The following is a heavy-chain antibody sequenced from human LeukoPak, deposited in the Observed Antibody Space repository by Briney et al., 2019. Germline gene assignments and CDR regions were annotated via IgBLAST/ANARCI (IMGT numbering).Heavy chain of an antibody. CDR3: ARKGCIGDCYLFDY. J-gene: IGHJ4*02. CDR1: GYTFTGYC. CDR2: INTNNGNT. Sequence: GASVKVSCKTSGYTFTGYCMQWVRQAPGQGLEWMGWINTNNGNTNHAQKFQGRVTMTRDTSTSTAYMELRSLGSDDTAVYYCARKGCIGDCYLFDYWGQGTLVTVSP. V-gene: IGHV1-18*04. D-gene: IGHD2-21*01.